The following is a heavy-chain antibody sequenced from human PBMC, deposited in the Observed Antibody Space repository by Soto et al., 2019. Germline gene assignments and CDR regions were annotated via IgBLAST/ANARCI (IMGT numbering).Heavy chain of an antibody. D-gene: IGHD3-10*01. CDR1: GFTFSNAW. Sequence: GGSLRLSCAASGFTFSNAWMNWVRQAPGKGLEWVGRIKSKTDGGTTDYAAPVKGRFTISRDDSKNTLYLQMNSLKTEDTAVYYCTTVGTMVRGVIISGPKVYYFDYWGQGTLVTVSS. CDR3: TTVGTMVRGVIISGPKVYYFDY. CDR2: IKSKTDGGTT. V-gene: IGHV3-15*07. J-gene: IGHJ4*02.